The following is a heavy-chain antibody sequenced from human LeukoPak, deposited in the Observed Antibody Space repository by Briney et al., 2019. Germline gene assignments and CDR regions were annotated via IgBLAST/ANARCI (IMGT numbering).Heavy chain of an antibody. CDR1: GYTFTSYG. J-gene: IGHJ4*02. CDR2: ISAYNGNT. V-gene: IGHV1-18*01. Sequence: GASVKVSCKAPGYTFTSYGISWVRQAPGQGLEWMGWISAYNGNTNYAQKLQGRVTMTTDTSTSTAYMELRSLRSDDTAVYYCARESAGRKARDFDYWGQGTLVTVSS. D-gene: IGHD3-10*01. CDR3: ARESAGRKARDFDY.